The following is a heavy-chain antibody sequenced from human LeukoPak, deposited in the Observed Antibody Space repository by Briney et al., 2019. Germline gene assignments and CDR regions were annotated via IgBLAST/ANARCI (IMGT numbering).Heavy chain of an antibody. CDR1: GFTFSNYA. V-gene: IGHV3-23*01. CDR3: ARARACFDY. J-gene: IGHJ4*02. Sequence: GGSLRLSCAASGFTFSNYAMSWVRQAPGKGLEWVSGISDSGGDTYYADSVKGRFTVSRDNSKNTLYLQMNSLRAEDTAVYYCARARACFDYWGQGTLVTVSS. CDR2: ISDSGGDT.